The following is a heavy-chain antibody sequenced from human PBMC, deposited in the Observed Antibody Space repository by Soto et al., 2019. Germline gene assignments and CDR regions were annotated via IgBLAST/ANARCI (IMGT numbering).Heavy chain of an antibody. J-gene: IGHJ4*01. Sequence: EVQLVESGGGLVKPGGSLRLSCAASGFTFSNAWMNWVRQAPGKGLEWVGRIKSKADGGSTDYAGPGKGRFTISIDDSKIALYLQMNRLKNEDTAVNYCTTDPVRLVGIRGPPVVGHNFDSWGHGILGIV. CDR1: GFTFSNAW. CDR3: TTDPVRLVGIRGPPVVGHNFDS. D-gene: IGHD2-2*01. CDR2: IKSKADGGST. V-gene: IGHV3-15*07.